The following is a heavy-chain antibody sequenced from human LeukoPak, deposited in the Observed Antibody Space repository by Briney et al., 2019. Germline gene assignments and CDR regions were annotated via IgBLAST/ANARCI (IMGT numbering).Heavy chain of an antibody. Sequence: SETLSLTCTVSDGSISSGAYYWSWIRQPPGKGLEWIGYIWHSGSTNYNPSLKSRVTISVDTSKNQFSLKLRSVTAADTAVYYCARDGGYSDYAAIWFDPWGQGTLVTVSS. D-gene: IGHD4-11*01. V-gene: IGHV4-61*08. CDR2: IWHSGST. CDR1: DGSISSGAYY. CDR3: ARDGGYSDYAAIWFDP. J-gene: IGHJ5*02.